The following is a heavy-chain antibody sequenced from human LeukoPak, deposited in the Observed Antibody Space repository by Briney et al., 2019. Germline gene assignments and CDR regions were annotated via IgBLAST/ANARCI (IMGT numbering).Heavy chain of an antibody. CDR3: ARDRSRGIAVAGTGDYFDY. CDR2: ISSASNTI. V-gene: IGHV3-48*01. J-gene: IGHJ4*02. Sequence: PGESLRLSCAASGFTFSSYSMNWVRQAPGKGLEWVSYISSASNTIYYADSVKGRFTISRDNAKNSLYLQMNSLRAEDTAVYYCARDRSRGIAVAGTGDYFDYWGQGTLVTVSS. D-gene: IGHD6-19*01. CDR1: GFTFSSYS.